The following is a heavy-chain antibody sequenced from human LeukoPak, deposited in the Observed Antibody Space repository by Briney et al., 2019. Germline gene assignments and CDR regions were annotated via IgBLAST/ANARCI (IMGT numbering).Heavy chain of an antibody. CDR3: AKSGRRSGYYFDY. V-gene: IGHV3-9*01. J-gene: IGHJ4*02. D-gene: IGHD3-3*01. CDR1: GFTFDDYA. Sequence: GGSLRLSCAASGFTFDDYAMHWVRQAPGKGLEWVSGISWNSGSIGYADSVKGRFTISRDNAKNSLYLQMNSLRAEDTAFYYCAKSGRRSGYYFDYWGQGTLVTVSS. CDR2: ISWNSGSI.